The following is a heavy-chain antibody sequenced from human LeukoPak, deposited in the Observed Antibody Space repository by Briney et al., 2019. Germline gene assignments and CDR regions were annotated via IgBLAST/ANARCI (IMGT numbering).Heavy chain of an antibody. CDR3: ITDPGEWEPI. J-gene: IGHJ3*02. CDR1: GLTFSNAW. Sequence: GGSLRLSCAASGLTFSNAWMSWVRQAPGKGLEWVGRMKSKTDGGTTEYGARVKGRFIISRDDSKNTLYLQMNGLEIEDTAVYYCITDPGEWEPIWGQGTMVTVSS. CDR2: MKSKTDGGTT. D-gene: IGHD1-26*01. V-gene: IGHV3-15*01.